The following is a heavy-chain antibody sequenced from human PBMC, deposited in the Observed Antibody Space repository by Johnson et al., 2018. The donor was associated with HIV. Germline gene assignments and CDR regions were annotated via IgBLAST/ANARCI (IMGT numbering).Heavy chain of an antibody. CDR1: GLSVSSNY. Sequence: VQLVESGGGLVQPGGSLRLSCAASGLSVSSNYMTWVRQAPGKGLESVSAISSNGGNTYYADSVKGRFTISRDNLKNTLYLQMGSLRAEDMAVYYCARASCEDSSTSCYLGPAAFDAFDIWGQGTMVTVSS. CDR2: ISSNGGNT. CDR3: ARASCEDSSTSCYLGPAAFDAFDI. J-gene: IGHJ3*02. V-gene: IGHV3-64*07. D-gene: IGHD2-2*01.